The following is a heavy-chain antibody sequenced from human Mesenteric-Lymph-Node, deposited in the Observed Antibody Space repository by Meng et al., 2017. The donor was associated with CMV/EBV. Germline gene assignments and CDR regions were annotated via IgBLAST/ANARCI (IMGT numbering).Heavy chain of an antibody. Sequence: VSGGSSSSGGYYWSWLRQHPGKGLEWIGYIYYSGSTYYNPSLKSRVTISVDTSKNPFSLKLSSVTAADTAVYYCASLEIEYSSSSSWGQGTLVTVSS. V-gene: IGHV4-31*02. CDR3: ASLEIEYSSSSS. CDR2: IYYSGST. D-gene: IGHD6-6*01. J-gene: IGHJ5*02. CDR1: GGSSSSGGYY.